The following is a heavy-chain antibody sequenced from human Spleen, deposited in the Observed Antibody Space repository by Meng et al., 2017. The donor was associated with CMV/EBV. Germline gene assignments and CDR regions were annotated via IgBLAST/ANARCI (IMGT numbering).Heavy chain of an antibody. CDR2: ISDTGTPR. CDR3: ARFDSSSIHFDN. D-gene: IGHD6-6*01. Sequence: GGSLRLSCAASGFTFSDHYMSWVRQAPGKGLEWVSYISDTGTPRYNGDSVQGRFTISRDPAKGSLYLQMNSLRAEDTAVYFCARFDSSSIHFDNWGQGVLVTVSS. V-gene: IGHV3-11*01. J-gene: IGHJ4*02. CDR1: GFTFSDHY.